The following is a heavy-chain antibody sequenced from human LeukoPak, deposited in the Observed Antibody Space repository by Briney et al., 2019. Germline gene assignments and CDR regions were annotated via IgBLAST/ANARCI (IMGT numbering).Heavy chain of an antibody. CDR3: ARSGYSHSWDY. Sequence: GGSLRLSCAASGFTFSSYWMSWVRQAPGKGLECVANIKEDGGEIHFVDSMKGRFTISRDNAKNSLYLQLNSLRGDDTAVYYCARSGYSHSWDYWGQGTLVIVSS. J-gene: IGHJ4*02. CDR2: IKEDGGEI. CDR1: GFTFSSYW. V-gene: IGHV3-7*03. D-gene: IGHD1-26*01.